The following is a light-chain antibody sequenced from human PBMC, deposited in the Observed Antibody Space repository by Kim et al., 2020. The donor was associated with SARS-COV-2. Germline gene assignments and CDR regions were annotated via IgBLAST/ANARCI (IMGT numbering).Light chain of an antibody. V-gene: IGKV3-15*01. CDR3: QQYNNWLYT. J-gene: IGKJ2*01. CDR1: QSVRSN. Sequence: EIVMTQSPATLSVSPGERATLSCRASQSVRSNLVWYQQIPCQAPRLLIYDASTRATGIPARFSGSWSGTEFTLTISSLQSEDFAVYYCQQYNNWLYTFGQGTKL. CDR2: DAS.